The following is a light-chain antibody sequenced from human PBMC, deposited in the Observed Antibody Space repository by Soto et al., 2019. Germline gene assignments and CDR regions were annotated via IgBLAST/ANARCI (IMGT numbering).Light chain of an antibody. J-gene: IGKJ1*01. CDR1: QSISIW. CDR2: KAS. Sequence: DIPMTQSPSTLSASVGDTVPITCRASQSISIWLAWYQQKPGKAPNLLISKASSLESGVPSRFSGSGSGTEFTLTINSLQPDDFATYYCPHYNSDSSFGQGTKVEIK. V-gene: IGKV1-5*03. CDR3: PHYNSDSS.